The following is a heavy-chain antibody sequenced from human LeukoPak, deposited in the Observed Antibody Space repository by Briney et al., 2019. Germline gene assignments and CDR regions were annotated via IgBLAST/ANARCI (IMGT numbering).Heavy chain of an antibody. V-gene: IGHV4-59*01. CDR2: IYYSGST. CDR1: GGSISSYY. Sequence: SETLSLTCTVSGGSISSYYWSWIRQPPGKGLEWIGYIYYSGSTNYNPSLKSRVTISLDTSKNQFSLKVSSVTAADTAVYYCARTPKYCDGDCYRDGYYYFYMDVWGKGTTVTVSS. J-gene: IGHJ6*03. D-gene: IGHD2-21*02. CDR3: ARTPKYCDGDCYRDGYYYFYMDV.